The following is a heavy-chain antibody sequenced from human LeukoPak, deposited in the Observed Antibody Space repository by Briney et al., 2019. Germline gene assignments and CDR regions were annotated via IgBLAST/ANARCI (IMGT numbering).Heavy chain of an antibody. J-gene: IGHJ6*03. V-gene: IGHV4-4*02. CDR3: ARSVEGYCSGGSCYSYYHYMDV. CDR2: IYHSGST. Sequence: SETLSLTCAVSGGSISSSNWWSWVRQPPGKGLEWIGEIYHSGSTNYNPSLKSRVTISVGTSKNQFSLKLSSVTAADTAVYYCARSVEGYCSGGSCYSYYHYMDVWGRGTTVTISS. D-gene: IGHD2-15*01. CDR1: GGSISSSNW.